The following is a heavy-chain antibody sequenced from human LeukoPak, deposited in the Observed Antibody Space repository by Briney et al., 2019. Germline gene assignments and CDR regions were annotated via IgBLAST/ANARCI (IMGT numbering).Heavy chain of an antibody. J-gene: IGHJ3*02. V-gene: IGHV1-2*02. CDR2: INPNSGGT. D-gene: IGHD1-14*01. CDR1: GYTFTVYY. CDR3: ASLGRDSRATPGAFDI. Sequence: GASVKVSCKASGYTFTVYYMHWVRQAPGQGLEWMGWINPNSGGTNYAQKFQGRVTMTRDTSISTAYMELSRLRSDDTAVYYCASLGRDSRATPGAFDIWGQGTMVTVSS.